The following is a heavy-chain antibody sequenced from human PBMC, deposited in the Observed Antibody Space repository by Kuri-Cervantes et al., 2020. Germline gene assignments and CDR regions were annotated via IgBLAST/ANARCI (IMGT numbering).Heavy chain of an antibody. CDR2: ISYDGSNK. Sequence: GGSLRLSCAASGFTFSSYAMHWVRQAPGKGLEWVAVISYDGSNKYYADSVKGRFTISRDNSKNTLYLQMNSLRVEDTAVYFCARDGYIDAVDVWGQGTTVTVSS. V-gene: IGHV3-30-3*01. CDR3: ARDGYIDAVDV. CDR1: GFTFSSYA. D-gene: IGHD6-13*01. J-gene: IGHJ6*02.